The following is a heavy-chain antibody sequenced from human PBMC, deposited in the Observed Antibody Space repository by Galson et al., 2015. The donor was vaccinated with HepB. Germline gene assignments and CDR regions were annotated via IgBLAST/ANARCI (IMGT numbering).Heavy chain of an antibody. Sequence: SLRLYCAAYGFTFSDYYMSWIRQAPGKGLEWVSYISSISSYTYYAESVKGRFTISRDNAKNSLYLQMNSLRAEDTSVSYCARDSTMKLDLDYWGQGTLVTVSS. CDR2: ISSISSYT. V-gene: IGHV3-11*05. J-gene: IGHJ4*02. CDR1: GFTFSDYY. CDR3: ARDSTMKLDLDY. D-gene: IGHD6-6*01.